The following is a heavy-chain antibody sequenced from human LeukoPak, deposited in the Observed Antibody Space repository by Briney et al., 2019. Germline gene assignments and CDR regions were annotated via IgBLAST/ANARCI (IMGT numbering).Heavy chain of an antibody. V-gene: IGHV4-59*01. J-gene: IGHJ6*02. CDR3: ASSIFSYYYGMDV. Sequence: SETLSLTCTVPGGSISSYYWSWIRQPPGKGLEWIGYIYYSGSTNYNPSLKSRVTISVDTSKNQFSLKLSSVTAADTAVYYCASSIFSYYYGMDVWGQGTTVTVSS. CDR1: GGSISSYY. CDR2: IYYSGST.